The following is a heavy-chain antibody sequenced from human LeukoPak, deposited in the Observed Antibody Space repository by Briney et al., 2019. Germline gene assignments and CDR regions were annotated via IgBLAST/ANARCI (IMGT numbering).Heavy chain of an antibody. J-gene: IGHJ4*02. CDR1: GFDFSSYV. CDR2: ISSSGSYI. D-gene: IGHD1-14*01. Sequence: GGSLRPSCAASGFDFSSYVMSWVRQAPGKGLDWVSSISSSGSYIYYADSLKGRFTISRDNAKNSLYLQMNSLRAEDTAVYYCARELSGTPGFDYWGQGTLVTVSS. CDR3: ARELSGTPGFDY. V-gene: IGHV3-21*01.